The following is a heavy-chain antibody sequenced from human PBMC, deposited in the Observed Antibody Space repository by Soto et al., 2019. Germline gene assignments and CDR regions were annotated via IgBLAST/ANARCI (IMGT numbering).Heavy chain of an antibody. CDR1: RFTFSNYA. CDR3: AEDRGSSWSHGTLDF. V-gene: IGHV3-23*01. Sequence: EVQLLESGGDLVQPGGSLRLSCAASRFTFSNYAMSWVRQAPGKGLEWVSAISGSGDGTYSAYSVRGRFTISRDNSKNTLFLHMSSLRAEDTAVYFCAEDRGSSWSHGTLDFWGQGALVTVSS. CDR2: ISGSGDGT. D-gene: IGHD6-13*01. J-gene: IGHJ4*02.